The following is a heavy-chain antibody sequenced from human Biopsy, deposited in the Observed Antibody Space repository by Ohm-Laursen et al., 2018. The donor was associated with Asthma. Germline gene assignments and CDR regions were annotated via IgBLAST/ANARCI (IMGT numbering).Heavy chain of an antibody. D-gene: IGHD3-10*01. CDR2: IYYPGSD. J-gene: IGHJ6*02. V-gene: IGHV4-61*01. CDR1: GGSVSTGSYY. CDR3: ARGPNYHGSGRAPIGMDV. Sequence: SDTLSLTCTVSGGSVSTGSYYWSWIRQPPGKGLEWLGYIYYPGSDNYNPPLKSRVTISVDTSKNQFSLRLNSVTAADTAVYYCARGPNYHGSGRAPIGMDVWGQGTTVTVS.